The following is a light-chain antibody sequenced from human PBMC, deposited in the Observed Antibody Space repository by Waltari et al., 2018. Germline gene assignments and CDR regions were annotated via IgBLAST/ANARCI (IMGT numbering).Light chain of an antibody. CDR3: QQRNNWPPGFT. Sequence: DIVLTQSPATLSLSPGEKATLSCRASQSVGSNVAWYQQKAGQAPRLLIYDASNRATGIPARFSGSGSGRDFTRTISSLEPEDFAVYYCQQRNNWPPGFTFGPGTKVDIK. CDR1: QSVGSN. J-gene: IGKJ3*01. V-gene: IGKV3-11*02. CDR2: DAS.